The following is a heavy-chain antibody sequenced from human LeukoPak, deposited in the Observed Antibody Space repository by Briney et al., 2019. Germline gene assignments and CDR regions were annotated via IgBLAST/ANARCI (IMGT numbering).Heavy chain of an antibody. Sequence: PGRSLRLSCAASGFTFSSYGMHWVRQAPGKGLEWVAVISYDGSNKYYADSVKGRFTISRDNSKNTLYLQMNSLRAEDTAVYYCAKVILTGYSPSYYYYGMDVWGQGTTVTVSS. CDR2: ISYDGSNK. D-gene: IGHD3-9*01. CDR1: GFTFSSYG. V-gene: IGHV3-30*18. J-gene: IGHJ6*02. CDR3: AKVILTGYSPSYYYYGMDV.